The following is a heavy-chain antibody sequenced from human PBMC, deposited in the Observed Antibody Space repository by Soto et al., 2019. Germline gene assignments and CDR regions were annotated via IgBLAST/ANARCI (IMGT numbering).Heavy chain of an antibody. J-gene: IGHJ4*02. Sequence: GGSLRLSCAASGFTVSSNYMSWVRQAPGKGLEWVSVIYSGGSTYYADSVKGGFTISRDNSQNTLYLQMNSLRAEDTAVYYCARATIFGVVYYFDYWGQGTLVTVSS. CDR2: IYSGGST. V-gene: IGHV3-66*01. CDR3: ARATIFGVVYYFDY. D-gene: IGHD3-3*01. CDR1: GFTVSSNY.